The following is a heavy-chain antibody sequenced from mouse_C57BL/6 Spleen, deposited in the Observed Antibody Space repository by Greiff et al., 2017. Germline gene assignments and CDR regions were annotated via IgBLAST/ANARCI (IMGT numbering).Heavy chain of an antibody. D-gene: IGHD4-1*01. J-gene: IGHJ2*02. CDR2: ISDGGSYT. V-gene: IGHV5-4*01. CDR1: GFTFSSYA. Sequence: DVHLVESGGGLVKPGGSLKLSCAASGFTFSSYAMSWVRQTPEKRLEWVAIISDGGSYTYSPDNVKGRITISSDKAKNNLYLKMSHLKSEDTAMYYCAGVGREDYIDYWGQGTSLTVSS. CDR3: AGVGREDYIDY.